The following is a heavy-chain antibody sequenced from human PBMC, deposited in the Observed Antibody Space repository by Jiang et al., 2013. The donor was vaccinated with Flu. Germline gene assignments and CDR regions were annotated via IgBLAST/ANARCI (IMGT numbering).Heavy chain of an antibody. CDR2: AFYRSRWYI. D-gene: IGHD3-22*01. V-gene: IGHV6-1*01. Sequence: QTLSLTCAISGDSVSSNSATWNWIRQSPSRGLEWLGRAFYRSRWYIDYGASVKSRGTINPDTSKNQFSLQLNSVTPEDTAVYYCVRDEREIDSSGNIRYYYGMDVWGQGITVTVSS. J-gene: IGHJ6*02. CDR3: VRDEREIDSSGNIRYYYGMDV. CDR1: GDSVSSNSAT.